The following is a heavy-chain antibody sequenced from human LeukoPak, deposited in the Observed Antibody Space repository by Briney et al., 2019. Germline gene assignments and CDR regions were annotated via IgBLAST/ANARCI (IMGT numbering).Heavy chain of an antibody. CDR3: ARHRVASAYSSFDY. Sequence: SDTLTLTCTVSGASISSTGYYWGWIRQSPGKRLEWIGSLFNSGVTYYSPSLKSRVSTSVDTSNNHFSLRLTSLTAADTAIYYCARHRVASAYSSFDYWGQGTLVTVSS. V-gene: IGHV4-39*01. D-gene: IGHD2-15*01. J-gene: IGHJ4*02. CDR2: LFNSGVT. CDR1: GASISSTGYY.